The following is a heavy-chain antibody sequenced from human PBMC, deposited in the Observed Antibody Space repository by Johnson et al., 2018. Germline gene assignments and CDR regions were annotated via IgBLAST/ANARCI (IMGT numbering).Heavy chain of an antibody. CDR3: TTDREDAGLLQFRY. D-gene: IGHD1-26*01. CDR2: IKSKTDGGKT. CDR1: GFTLSEAW. V-gene: IGHV3-15*01. J-gene: IGHJ4*02. Sequence: VQLVQSGGGLVKPGGSLRLSCAASGFTLSEAWMSWVRQAPGKGLAWVARIKSKTDGGKTDYAAPVKGRLTISRDDSKNTLFLQMNSLKIEDTGVYYCTTDREDAGLLQFRYWGQGTLVTVSS.